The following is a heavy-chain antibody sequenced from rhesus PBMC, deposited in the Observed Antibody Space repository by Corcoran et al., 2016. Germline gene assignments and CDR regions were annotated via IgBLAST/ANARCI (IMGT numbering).Heavy chain of an antibody. CDR3: AKSIAAAGTYGLDS. V-gene: IGHV5-20*02. D-gene: IGHD6-25*01. J-gene: IGHJ6*01. CDR1: GYSFTSYW. CDR2: IDPSDSDT. Sequence: EVQLVQSGAEVKRPGESLKISCNPSGYSFTSYWISGVRQMPGKGLEWMGAIDPSDSDTRYSPSVQGQVTISADKSISTAYLQWSSLKASDTATYYCAKSIAAAGTYGLDSWGQGVVVTVSS.